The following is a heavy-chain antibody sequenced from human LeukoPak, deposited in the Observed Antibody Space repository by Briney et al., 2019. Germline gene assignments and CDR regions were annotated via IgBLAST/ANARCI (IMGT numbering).Heavy chain of an antibody. J-gene: IGHJ6*03. CDR2: IYYSGST. V-gene: IGHV4-59*01. D-gene: IGHD6-19*01. CDR1: GGSISSYY. Sequence: SETLSLTCTVSGGSISSYYWSWIRQPPGKGLEWIGYIYYSGSTNYNPSLKSRVTISVDTSKNQFSLKLSSVTAADPAVYYCAXXXXXXXXAVAGPSYYYYYMDVWGKGTTVTVSS. CDR3: AXXXXXXXXAVAGPSYYYYYMDV.